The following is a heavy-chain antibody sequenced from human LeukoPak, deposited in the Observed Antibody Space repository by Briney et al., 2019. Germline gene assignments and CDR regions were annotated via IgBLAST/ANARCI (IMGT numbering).Heavy chain of an antibody. J-gene: IGHJ3*02. D-gene: IGHD2-2*01. V-gene: IGHV5-51*01. CDR2: IYPGDSDT. CDR3: ARRGCSSTSCHTLAAFDI. CDR1: GYSFTSYW. Sequence: GESPKISCKGSGYSFTSYWIGWVRQMPGKGLEWMGIIYPGDSDTRYSPSFQGQVTIPADKSISTAYLQWSSLKASDTAMYYCARRGCSSTSCHTLAAFDIGGQGTMVTVSS.